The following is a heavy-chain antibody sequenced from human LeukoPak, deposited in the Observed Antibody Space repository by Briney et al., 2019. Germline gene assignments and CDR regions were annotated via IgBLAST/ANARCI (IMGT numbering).Heavy chain of an antibody. CDR2: IRSKAYGGTT. CDR1: GFTFGDYA. J-gene: IGHJ4*02. CDR3: TRVRRDGYNEDY. Sequence: GGSLRLSCTASGFTFGDYAMSWVRQAPGKGLEWVGFIRSKAYGGTTEYAASVKGRFTISRDDSKSIAYLQMNSLKTEDTAVYYCTRVRRDGYNEDYWGQGTQVTVSS. D-gene: IGHD5-24*01. V-gene: IGHV3-49*04.